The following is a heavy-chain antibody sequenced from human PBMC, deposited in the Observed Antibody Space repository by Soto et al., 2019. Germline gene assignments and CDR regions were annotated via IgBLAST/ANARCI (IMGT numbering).Heavy chain of an antibody. Sequence: QVQLQVSGPGLVKPSETLSLTCTVSGDSFSSYSWSWIRQPPGKGQEWIGNIHYNGNTKYSPSLKSRVTMSVDTYKYHFALKMISVTTAYTAVYFCAREGNLGRWIQPLDSWGQGALVTVSS. V-gene: IGHV4-59*01. CDR1: GDSFSSYS. CDR2: IHYNGNT. CDR3: AREGNLGRWIQPLDS. J-gene: IGHJ4*02. D-gene: IGHD2-2*03.